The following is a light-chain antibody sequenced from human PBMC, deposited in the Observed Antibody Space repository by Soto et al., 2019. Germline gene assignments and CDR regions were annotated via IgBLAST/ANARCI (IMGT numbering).Light chain of an antibody. J-gene: IGKJ2*01. CDR3: QQYHTTPNT. CDR1: QNLLFTSNNKNS. V-gene: IGKV4-1*01. Sequence: DVVMTQSPVTLAVSLGERAAINCKSSQNLLFTSNNKNSLAWYQQKPGQPPKLLIYWASTRESGAPDRFSGSGSGRDFTLTISSLQAEDVAVYYCQQYHTTPNTFGQGTKLEIK. CDR2: WAS.